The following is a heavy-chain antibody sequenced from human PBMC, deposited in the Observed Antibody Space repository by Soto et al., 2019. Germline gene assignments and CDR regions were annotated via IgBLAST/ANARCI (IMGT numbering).Heavy chain of an antibody. J-gene: IGHJ4*02. CDR3: ITVHFYVLTGSFDY. D-gene: IGHD3-9*01. Sequence: EVHLVESGGGLVKPGGSLRLSCAASGFTFGNAWMNWFRQAPGKGLEWVGRIKSKIHGGTTDYAAPVRGRFTISRDDSKITLFLQRTSLKAEDAAVDYCITVHFYVLTGSFDYWGQGTLVTVSS. V-gene: IGHV3-15*07. CDR1: GFTFGNAW. CDR2: IKSKIHGGTT.